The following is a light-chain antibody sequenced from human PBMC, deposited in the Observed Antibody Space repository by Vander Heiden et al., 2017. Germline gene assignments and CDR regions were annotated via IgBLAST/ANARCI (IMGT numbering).Light chain of an antibody. V-gene: IGKV2D-29*02. CDR1: QSLLNSDGQTY. CDR2: EVS. CDR3: MQTLQIPWT. Sequence: DIVMSQTPLSLSVTPGQPASISCKSSQSLLNSDGQTYLYWYLQKAGQSPQLLIHEVSNRCAGVLERFSGSGSGTHFTLKISRVEAEYVGVYYCMQTLQIPWTFGQGTKVEIK. J-gene: IGKJ1*01.